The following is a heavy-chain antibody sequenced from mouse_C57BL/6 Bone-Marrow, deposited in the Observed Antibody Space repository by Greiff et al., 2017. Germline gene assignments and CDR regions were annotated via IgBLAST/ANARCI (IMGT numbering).Heavy chain of an antibody. CDR2: INPYNGGT. D-gene: IGHD2-2*01. CDR1: GYTFTDYY. CDR3: ARRVTTGGGFAY. J-gene: IGHJ3*01. V-gene: IGHV1-19*01. Sequence: EVKLMESGPVLVKPGASVKMSCKASGYTFTDYYMNWVKQSHGKSLEWIGVINPYNGGTSYNQKFKGKATLTVDKSSSTAYMELNSLTSEDSAVYYCARRVTTGGGFAYWGQGTLVTVSA.